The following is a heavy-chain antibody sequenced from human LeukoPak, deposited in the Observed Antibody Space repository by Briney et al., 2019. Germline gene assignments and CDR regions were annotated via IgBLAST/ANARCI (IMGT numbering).Heavy chain of an antibody. J-gene: IGHJ1*01. CDR3: ARDGLAYCGGDCYPGYFQH. D-gene: IGHD2-21*02. V-gene: IGHV1-69*05. CDR2: IIPIFATA. Sequence: SVKVSCKASGGTFSSYAISWVRQAPGQGLEWMGRIIPIFATANYAQKFQGRVTITTDESTSTAYMELSSLRSEGTAVYYCARDGLAYCGGDCYPGYFQHWGQGTLVTVSS. CDR1: GGTFSSYA.